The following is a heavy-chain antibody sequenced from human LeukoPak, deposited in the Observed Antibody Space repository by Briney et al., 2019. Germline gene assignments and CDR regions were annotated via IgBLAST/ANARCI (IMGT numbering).Heavy chain of an antibody. CDR3: ARDAATYYYDSSFP. Sequence: GASVKVSCKASGGTFISYAISWVRQAPGQGLEWMGRIIPILGIANYAQKFQGRVTITADKSTSTAYMELSSLRSEDTAVYYCARDAATYYYDSSFPWGQGTLVTVSS. J-gene: IGHJ5*02. D-gene: IGHD3-22*01. V-gene: IGHV1-69*04. CDR2: IIPILGIA. CDR1: GGTFISYA.